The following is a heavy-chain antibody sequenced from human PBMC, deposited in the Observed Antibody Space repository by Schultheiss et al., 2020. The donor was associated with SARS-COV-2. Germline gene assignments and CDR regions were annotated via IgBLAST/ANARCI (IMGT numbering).Heavy chain of an antibody. CDR3: ARGRIGVTMIVVDYNTLRYYFDY. D-gene: IGHD3-22*01. V-gene: IGHV4-34*01. CDR2: INHSGST. CDR1: GGSFSGYY. Sequence: SQTLSLTCAVYGGSFSGYYWSWIRQPPGKGLEWIGEINHSGSTNYNPSLKSRVTISVDTSKNQFSLKLSSVTAADTAVYYCARGRIGVTMIVVDYNTLRYYFDYWGQGTLVTVSS. J-gene: IGHJ4*02.